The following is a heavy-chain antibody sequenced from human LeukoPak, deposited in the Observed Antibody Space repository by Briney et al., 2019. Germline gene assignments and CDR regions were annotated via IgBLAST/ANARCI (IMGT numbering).Heavy chain of an antibody. D-gene: IGHD6-13*01. Sequence: PGESLKISYKGSGYSFTNYWIGWVRQMPGKGLEWMGIIYPGDSDTRYSPSFQGQVTISADKSISTAYLQWSSLKASDTAVYYCARARAGLFDYWGQGTLVAVSS. V-gene: IGHV5-51*01. J-gene: IGHJ4*02. CDR3: ARARAGLFDY. CDR1: GYSFTNYW. CDR2: IYPGDSDT.